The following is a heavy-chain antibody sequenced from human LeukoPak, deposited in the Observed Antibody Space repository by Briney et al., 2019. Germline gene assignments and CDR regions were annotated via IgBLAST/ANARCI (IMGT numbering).Heavy chain of an antibody. CDR1: GGSISSYY. D-gene: IGHD6-13*01. CDR2: IYYSGST. V-gene: IGHV4-59*01. Sequence: SETLSLTCTVSGGSISSYYWSWIRQPPGKGLEWIGYIYYSGSTDYNPSLKSRVTISVDTSKNQFSLKLSSVTAADTAVYYCARERGGSSWYFDYWGQGTLVTVSS. J-gene: IGHJ4*02. CDR3: ARERGGSSWYFDY.